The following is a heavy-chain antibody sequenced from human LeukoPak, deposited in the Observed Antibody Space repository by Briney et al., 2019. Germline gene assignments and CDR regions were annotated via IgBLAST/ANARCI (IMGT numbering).Heavy chain of an antibody. CDR1: GGSFSSYY. V-gene: IGHV4-59*01. J-gene: IGHJ4*02. D-gene: IGHD3-16*01. CDR2: ISSSGDT. CDR3: ARDGAPGGSAYFDY. Sequence: KPSETLSLTCTVSGGSFSSYYWSWIRQPPGKGLEWIGYISSSGDTNYTPSLKSRVAMSVDTSKKQFSLKLNSVTSADTAVYFCARDGAPGGSAYFDYWGQGTLVTVSS.